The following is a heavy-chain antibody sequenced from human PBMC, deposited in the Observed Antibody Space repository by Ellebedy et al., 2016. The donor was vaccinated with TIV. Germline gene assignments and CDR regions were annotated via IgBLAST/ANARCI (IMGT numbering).Heavy chain of an antibody. CDR3: AKDGSDGPGWFDP. V-gene: IGHV4-59*01. Sequence: SETLSLTCTVSGGSISSYYWSWIRQLPGKGLEWIGYIYNSGRTNYNPSLKSRVTVSVDRSKNQFSLQLSSVTAADTAVYYCAKDGSDGPGWFDPWGQGILVTVSS. CDR1: GGSISSYY. CDR2: IYNSGRT. J-gene: IGHJ5*02. D-gene: IGHD5-24*01.